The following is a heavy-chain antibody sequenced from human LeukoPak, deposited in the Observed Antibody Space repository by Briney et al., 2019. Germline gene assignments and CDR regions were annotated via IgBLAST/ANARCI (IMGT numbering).Heavy chain of an antibody. D-gene: IGHD2-2*01. CDR2: ISYDGINK. Sequence: GGSLRLSCAASGFTFSTYAMHWVRQAPGKGLDWVTLISYDGINKYYAASVKGRFTISRDNSKNTLYLQMNTLRAEDTAVYFCARDLNYAHDYWGQGALVTVSS. CDR1: GFTFSTYA. V-gene: IGHV3-30-3*01. J-gene: IGHJ4*02. CDR3: ARDLNYAHDY.